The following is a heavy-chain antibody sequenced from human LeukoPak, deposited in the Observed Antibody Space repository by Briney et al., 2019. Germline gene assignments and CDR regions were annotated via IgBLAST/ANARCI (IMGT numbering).Heavy chain of an antibody. CDR2: ISAYNGHT. Sequence: ASVKVSCKASGYTFSSYGISWVRRAPGQGLEWMGWISAYNGHTNYAQKLQGRVTLTTDTSTSTAYMELRSLRSDDTAVYYCARAVVPPLTMVRGVVILDYYYMDVWGKGTTVTVSS. V-gene: IGHV1-18*01. D-gene: IGHD3-10*01. J-gene: IGHJ6*03. CDR1: GYTFSSYG. CDR3: ARAVVPPLTMVRGVVILDYYYMDV.